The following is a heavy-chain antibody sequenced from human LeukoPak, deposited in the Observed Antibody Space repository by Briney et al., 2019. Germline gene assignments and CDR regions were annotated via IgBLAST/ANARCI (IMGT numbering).Heavy chain of an antibody. CDR2: IYYNGST. CDR3: ASGGFLEWLFDY. J-gene: IGHJ4*02. CDR1: GGPISSNY. Sequence: SETLSLTCTVSGGPISSNYWTWIRQSPGKGLEWIGDIYYNGSTNYNPSLNSRVAMSVDTSKKQFSLKLSSVTAADTAVYYCASGGFLEWLFDYWGQGTLVTVSS. V-gene: IGHV4-59*12. D-gene: IGHD3-3*01.